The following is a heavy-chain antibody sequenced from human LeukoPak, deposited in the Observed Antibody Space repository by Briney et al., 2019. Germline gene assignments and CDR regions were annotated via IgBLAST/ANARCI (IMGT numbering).Heavy chain of an antibody. CDR3: ARFSNDHGVKFDY. Sequence: LRLSCAASGFTFSSYWSWVRQHPEKGLEWIGYIYYSGTAYYNPSLKSRVTMSVDTSKNQFSLKLDSVTAADTAVYYCARFSNDHGVKFDYWGQGTLVTVSS. D-gene: IGHD4-17*01. J-gene: IGHJ4*02. CDR2: IYYSGTA. V-gene: IGHV4-31*02. CDR1: GFTFSSY.